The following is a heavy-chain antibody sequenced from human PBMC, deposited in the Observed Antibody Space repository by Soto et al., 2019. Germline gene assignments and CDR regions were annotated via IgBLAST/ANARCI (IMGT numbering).Heavy chain of an antibody. J-gene: IGHJ6*02. D-gene: IGHD3-3*01. CDR1: GYTFTGYY. V-gene: IGHV1-2*04. CDR2: INPNSGGT. CDR3: AREDHLYYDFWSGPYYAMDV. Sequence: ASVKVSCKASGYTFTGYYMHWVRQAPGQGLEWMGWINPNSGGTNYAQKFQGWVTMTRDTSISTAYMELSRLRSDDTAVYYCAREDHLYYDFWSGPYYAMDVWGQGTTVTVSS.